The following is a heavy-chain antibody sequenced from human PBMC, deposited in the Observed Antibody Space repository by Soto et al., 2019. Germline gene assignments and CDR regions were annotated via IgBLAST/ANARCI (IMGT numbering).Heavy chain of an antibody. D-gene: IGHD2-2*01. Sequence: SVKVSCKAAGGTFSSYAISWVRQAPGQGLEWMGGIIPIFGTANYAQKFQGRVTITADESTSTAYMELSSLRSEDTAVYYCARGVVPAANCFDPWGQGTLVTVSS. V-gene: IGHV1-69*13. J-gene: IGHJ5*02. CDR1: GGTFSSYA. CDR2: IIPIFGTA. CDR3: ARGVVPAANCFDP.